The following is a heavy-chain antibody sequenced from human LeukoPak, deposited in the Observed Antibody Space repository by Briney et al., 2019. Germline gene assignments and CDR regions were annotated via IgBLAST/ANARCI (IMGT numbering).Heavy chain of an antibody. D-gene: IGHD3-16*02. V-gene: IGHV4-34*01. CDR2: INHSGST. Sequence: SETLALTCAVYGGSFSGYYWSWIRQPPGKGLEWIGEINHSGSTIYNPSLKSRVTISIYTSKNQFSLKLSSVTAADTAVYYCARRPSYRSLNYYYYYMDVWGKGTTVTISS. J-gene: IGHJ6*03. CDR3: ARRPSYRSLNYYYYYMDV. CDR1: GGSFSGYY.